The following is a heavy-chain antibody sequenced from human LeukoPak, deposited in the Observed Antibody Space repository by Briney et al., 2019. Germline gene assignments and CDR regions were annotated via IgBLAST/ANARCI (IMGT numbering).Heavy chain of an antibody. CDR3: ARQSFVVVTAIPFDAFDI. CDR1: GYSCTSYW. D-gene: IGHD2-21*02. CDR2: IYSGDSDT. V-gene: IGHV5-51*01. Sequence: GESLKISCKGSGYSCTSYWIGWVRQMPGKGLEWMGIIYSGDSDTRYSPSFQGQVTISADKSISTAYLEWSSLKASDTAMYYCARQSFVVVTAIPFDAFDIWGQGTMVTVSS. J-gene: IGHJ3*02.